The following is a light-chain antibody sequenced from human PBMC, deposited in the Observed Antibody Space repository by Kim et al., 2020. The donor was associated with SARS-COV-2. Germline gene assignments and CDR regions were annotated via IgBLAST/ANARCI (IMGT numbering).Light chain of an antibody. V-gene: IGKV1-5*03. CDR3: QQYNSYSRT. CDR1: QSISSW. J-gene: IGKJ2*01. Sequence: SASVGDRVTITWRASQSISSWLAWYQQKPGKAPNLLIYKASSLESGVPSRFSGSGSGTEFTLTISSLQPDDFATYYCQQYNSYSRTFGQGTKLEI. CDR2: KAS.